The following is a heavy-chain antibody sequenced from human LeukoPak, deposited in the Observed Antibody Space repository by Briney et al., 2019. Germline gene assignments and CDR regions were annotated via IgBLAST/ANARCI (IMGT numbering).Heavy chain of an antibody. CDR1: GFTFSGSA. Sequence: PGGSLRLSCAASGFTFSGSAMHWVRQASGKGLEWVGRIRSKANSYATAYAASVKGRFTISRDDSKNTAYLQMNSLKTEDTAVYYCTRRVRLGEFPMDVWGKGTTVTVSS. V-gene: IGHV3-73*01. D-gene: IGHD3-16*01. CDR3: TRRVRLGEFPMDV. J-gene: IGHJ6*03. CDR2: IRSKANSYAT.